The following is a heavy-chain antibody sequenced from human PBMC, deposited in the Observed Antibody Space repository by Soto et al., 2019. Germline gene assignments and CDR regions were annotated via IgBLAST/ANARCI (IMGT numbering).Heavy chain of an antibody. CDR2: ISGSGGST. V-gene: IGHV3-23*01. CDR3: AKRGAYYDFWSGYHSQPDLYYMDV. Sequence: GESLKISCAASGFTFSSYAMSWVRQAPGKGLEWVSAISGSGGSTYYADSVKGRFTISRDNSKNTLYLQMNSLRAEDTAVYYCAKRGAYYDFWSGYHSQPDLYYMDVWGKGTTVTVSS. CDR1: GFTFSSYA. J-gene: IGHJ6*03. D-gene: IGHD3-3*01.